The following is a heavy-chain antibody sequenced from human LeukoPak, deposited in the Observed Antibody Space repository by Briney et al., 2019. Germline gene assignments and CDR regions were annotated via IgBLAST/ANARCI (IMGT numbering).Heavy chain of an antibody. Sequence: SVKVSCKASGGTFSSYAISWVRQAPGQGLEWMGRIIPIFGTANYAQKFQGRGTITTDESTSTAYMEVSSLRSEDTAVYYCARAHDYGGNDLDYWGQGTLVTVSS. CDR1: GGTFSSYA. D-gene: IGHD4-23*01. J-gene: IGHJ4*02. V-gene: IGHV1-69*05. CDR3: ARAHDYGGNDLDY. CDR2: IIPIFGTA.